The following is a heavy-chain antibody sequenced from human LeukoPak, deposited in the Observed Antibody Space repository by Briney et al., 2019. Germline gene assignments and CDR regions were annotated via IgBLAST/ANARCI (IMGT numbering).Heavy chain of an antibody. CDR1: GLSCSNVW. CDR3: TTGFLVGTTAFDP. V-gene: IGHV3-15*01. CDR2: LSSRAEGATT. D-gene: IGHD1-26*01. J-gene: IGHJ5*02. Sequence: GGSLRLSCAASGLSCSNVWMNWVRQAPGKGLEWVGRLSSRAEGATTDYSAPVKGRFTISRDDSKNTLYLHMNSLKAEDTAVYYCTTGFLVGTTAFDPWGPGTLVTVSS.